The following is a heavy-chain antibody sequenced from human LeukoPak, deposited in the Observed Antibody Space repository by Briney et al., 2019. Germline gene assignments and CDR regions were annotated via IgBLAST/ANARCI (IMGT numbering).Heavy chain of an antibody. CDR3: ARDHFPHVYYYDSSGYLAGMDV. Sequence: GSSVKVSCKASGGTFSSYAISWVRQAPGQGLEWMGRIIPIFGIANYARKFQGRVTITADKSTSTAYMELSSLRSEDTAVYYCARDHFPHVYYYDSSGYLAGMDVWGQGTTVTVSS. J-gene: IGHJ6*02. D-gene: IGHD3-22*01. CDR2: IIPIFGIA. CDR1: GGTFSSYA. V-gene: IGHV1-69*04.